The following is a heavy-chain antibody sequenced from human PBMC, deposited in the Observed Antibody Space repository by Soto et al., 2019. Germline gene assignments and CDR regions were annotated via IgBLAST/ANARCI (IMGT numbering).Heavy chain of an antibody. V-gene: IGHV1-69*13. Sequence: ASVKVSCKASGGTFSSYAISWVRQAPGQGLEWMGGIIPIFGTANYAQKFQGRVTITADESTSTAYMELSSLRSEDTAVYYCARARRGIVVVITAFDYWGQGTLVTVSS. CDR1: GGTFSSYA. J-gene: IGHJ4*02. CDR2: IIPIFGTA. CDR3: ARARRGIVVVITAFDY. D-gene: IGHD3-22*01.